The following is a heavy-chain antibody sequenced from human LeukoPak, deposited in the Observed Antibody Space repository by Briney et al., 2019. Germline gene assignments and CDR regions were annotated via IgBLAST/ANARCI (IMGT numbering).Heavy chain of an antibody. V-gene: IGHV4-61*02. Sequence: SETLSLTCTVSGGSISSGTYYWTWIRQPAGKGLEWIGRIYTTGSTNYNPSLKSRVTISVDTSKNQFSLKLSSVTAADTAVYYCARERGVYCSSTSCYFFDYWGQGTLVTVSS. J-gene: IGHJ4*02. CDR3: ARERGVYCSSTSCYFFDY. CDR2: IYTTGST. CDR1: GGSISSGTYY. D-gene: IGHD2-2*01.